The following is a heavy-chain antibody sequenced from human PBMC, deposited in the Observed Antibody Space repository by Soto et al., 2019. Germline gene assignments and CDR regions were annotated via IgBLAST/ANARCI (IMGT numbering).Heavy chain of an antibody. J-gene: IGHJ5*02. V-gene: IGHV1-69*01. D-gene: IGHD6-19*01. CDR1: GGTFSKYG. CDR2: ITPMLGTS. CDR3: ATYRPGSGGANWFDP. Sequence: QLVQSGAEVKKPGSSVKVSCQAFGGTFSKYGVSWVRQAPGQGLQWMGGITPMLGTSTITQRFHDRVTLTADEFTTVAYMELNSLTSEDTAIYYCATYRPGSGGANWFDPWGQGTLVTVSP.